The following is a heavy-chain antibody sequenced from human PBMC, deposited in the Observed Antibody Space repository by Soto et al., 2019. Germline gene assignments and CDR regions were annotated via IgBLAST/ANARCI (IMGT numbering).Heavy chain of an antibody. CDR3: ARDWGVRYCSGGSCHGYYYYSMDV. D-gene: IGHD2-15*01. CDR2: ISAYNGNT. CDR1: GYTVTSYG. V-gene: IGHV1-18*01. Sequence: QVQLVQSGAEVKKPGASVKVSCKASGYTVTSYGISWVRQAPGQGLEWMGWISAYNGNTNYAQKLQGRVTMTTDTSTRTAYMELRSLRSDYTDVNYCARDWGVRYCSGGSCHGYYYYSMDVWGQETTVTVSS. J-gene: IGHJ6*02.